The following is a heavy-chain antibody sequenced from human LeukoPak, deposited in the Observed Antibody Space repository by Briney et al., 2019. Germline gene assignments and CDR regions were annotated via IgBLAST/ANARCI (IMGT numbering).Heavy chain of an antibody. CDR1: RFSFSSYG. Sequence: PGGSLRLSCAASRFSFSSYGMHWVRQAPGKGLEWVAVISYDGSNKYYADSVKGRFTISRDNSKNTLYLQMNSLRAEDTAVYYCAKGSSSGYFDYFDYWGQGTLVTVSS. J-gene: IGHJ4*02. V-gene: IGHV3-30*18. CDR3: AKGSSSGYFDYFDY. D-gene: IGHD6-13*01. CDR2: ISYDGSNK.